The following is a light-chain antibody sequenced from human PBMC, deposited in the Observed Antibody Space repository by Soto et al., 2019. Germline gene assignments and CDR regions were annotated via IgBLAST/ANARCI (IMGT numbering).Light chain of an antibody. V-gene: IGKV3-11*01. J-gene: IGKJ4*01. CDR2: DAS. Sequence: EVVLTQSPASLSLSPGDRATLSCRADESVSDYLAWYQQKPGQPPRLLFFDASSRATGVPHRFSAGGSGTDFTLTISSLQPEDFAVYYCQQRVNWPPTFGGGTKVEI. CDR1: ESVSDY. CDR3: QQRVNWPPT.